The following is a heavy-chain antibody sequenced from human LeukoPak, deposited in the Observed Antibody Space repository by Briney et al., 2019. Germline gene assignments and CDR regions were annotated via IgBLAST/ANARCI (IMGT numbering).Heavy chain of an antibody. V-gene: IGHV4-4*07. CDR3: ARSGSYYMRKNWFDP. CDR2: IYTSGST. D-gene: IGHD1-26*01. Sequence: SETLSLTCTVSGGSISSYYLSWIRQPAGKGLEWIGRIYTSGSTNYNPSLKSRVTMSVDTSKNQFSLKLSSVTAADTAVYYCARSGSYYMRKNWFDPWGQGTLVTVSS. J-gene: IGHJ5*02. CDR1: GGSISSYY.